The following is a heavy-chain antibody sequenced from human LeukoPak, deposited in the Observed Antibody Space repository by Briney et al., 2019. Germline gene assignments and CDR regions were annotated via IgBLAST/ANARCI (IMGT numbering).Heavy chain of an antibody. CDR3: ARRDTVQQVAFDI. D-gene: IGHD5-18*01. V-gene: IGHV4-34*01. Sequence: SETLSLTCAVYGGSFSGYYWSWIRQPPGKGLEWIGEINHSGSTNYNPSLKSRVTISVDTSKNQFSLKLSSVTAADTAVYYCARRDTVQQVAFDIWGQGTMVTVSS. J-gene: IGHJ3*02. CDR2: INHSGST. CDR1: GGSFSGYY.